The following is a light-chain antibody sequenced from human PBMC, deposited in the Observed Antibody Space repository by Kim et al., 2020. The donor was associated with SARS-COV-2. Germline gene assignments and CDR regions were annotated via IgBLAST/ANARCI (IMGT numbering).Light chain of an antibody. CDR3: QSYDSSNLNWV. J-gene: IGLJ3*02. Sequence: GTSSCTRSSGRIANNYVQWYQQRPGSAPTTVIYEDNQRPSGVPDRFSGSIDSSSNSASLTISGLKTEDEADYYCQSYDSSNLNWVFGGGTQLTVL. CDR2: EDN. V-gene: IGLV6-57*03. CDR1: SGRIANNY.